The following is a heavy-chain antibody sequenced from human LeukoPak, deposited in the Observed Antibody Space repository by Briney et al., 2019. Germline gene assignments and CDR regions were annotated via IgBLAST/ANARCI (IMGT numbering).Heavy chain of an antibody. CDR2: INAGNGNT. CDR1: GYTFTSYA. Sequence: ASVKVSCKASGYTFTSYAMHWVRQAPGQRLEWMGWINAGNGNTKYSQKFQGRVTITRDTSASTAYMELSSLRSEDTTVYYCARDLQPPYRSGGSCYRYYYGMDVWGQGTTVTVSS. D-gene: IGHD2-15*01. CDR3: ARDLQPPYRSGGSCYRYYYGMDV. V-gene: IGHV1-3*01. J-gene: IGHJ6*02.